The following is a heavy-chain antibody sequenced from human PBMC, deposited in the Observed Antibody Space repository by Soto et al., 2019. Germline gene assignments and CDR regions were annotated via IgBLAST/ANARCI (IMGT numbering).Heavy chain of an antibody. D-gene: IGHD6-19*01. Sequence: PGVSLRLSCSASGFTFSSYWMHWVRQTPGKGLVWVSRIDIAGSTTTYADSVKGRFTISRDNAKNTLYLQMNSLRAEDTAVYYCARDQTVAGPTTFDYCGQGTLVPVSS. V-gene: IGHV3-74*01. CDR2: IDIAGSTT. CDR1: GFTFSSYW. CDR3: ARDQTVAGPTTFDY. J-gene: IGHJ4*02.